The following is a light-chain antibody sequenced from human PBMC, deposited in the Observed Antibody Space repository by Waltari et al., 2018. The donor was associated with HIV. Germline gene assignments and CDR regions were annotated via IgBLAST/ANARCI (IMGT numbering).Light chain of an antibody. CDR3: AAWDDSLKGYV. Sequence: QSVLTQPPSASGTPGQRVTISCSGSSSNIGSKYVYWYQQLPGTAPKLLIYSNNQRPSGVPDRFSGSKSGTSASLAISGLQSEDEADYYCAAWDDSLKGYVFGTGTTVTVL. CDR1: SSNIGSKY. V-gene: IGLV1-44*01. J-gene: IGLJ1*01. CDR2: SNN.